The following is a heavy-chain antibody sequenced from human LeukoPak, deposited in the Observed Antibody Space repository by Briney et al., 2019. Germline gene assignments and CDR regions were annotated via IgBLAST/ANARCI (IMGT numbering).Heavy chain of an antibody. J-gene: IGHJ3*02. CDR3: ASGRGYCSSTSCYQDDAFDI. CDR2: INPNSGGT. Sequence: ASVKVTCKASGYTFTGYYMHWVRQAPGQGLGWMGWINPNSGGTNYAQKFQGRVTMTRDTSISTAYMELSRLRSDDTAVYYCASGRGYCSSTSCYQDDAFDIWGQGTMVTVSS. V-gene: IGHV1-2*02. D-gene: IGHD2-2*01. CDR1: GYTFTGYY.